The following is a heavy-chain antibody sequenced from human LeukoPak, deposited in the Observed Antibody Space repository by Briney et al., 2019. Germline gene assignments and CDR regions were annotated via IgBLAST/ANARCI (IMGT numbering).Heavy chain of an antibody. CDR1: GGSFSGYY. D-gene: IGHD3-22*01. Sequence: PSETLSLTCAVYGGSFSGYYWSWIRQPPGKGLEWIGEINHSGSTNYNPSPKSRVTISVDTSKNQFSLKLSSVTAADTAVYYCARERSNYYDSSGFVYWGQGTLVTVSS. V-gene: IGHV4-34*01. J-gene: IGHJ4*02. CDR3: ARERSNYYDSSGFVY. CDR2: INHSGST.